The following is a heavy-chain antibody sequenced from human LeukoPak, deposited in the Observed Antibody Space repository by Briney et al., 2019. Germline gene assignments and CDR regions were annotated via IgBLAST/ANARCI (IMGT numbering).Heavy chain of an antibody. CDR3: ARVGGGDSSSWRYDDY. CDR2: INPNSGGT. J-gene: IGHJ4*02. CDR1: GYTFTGYY. V-gene: IGHV1-2*02. Sequence: GASVKVSCKASGYTFTGYYMHWVRQAPGQGLEWMGWINPNSGGTNYAQKFQSRVTMTRDTSISTAYMELSRLRSDDTAVYYCARVGGGDSSSWRYDDYWGQGTLVTVSS. D-gene: IGHD6-13*01.